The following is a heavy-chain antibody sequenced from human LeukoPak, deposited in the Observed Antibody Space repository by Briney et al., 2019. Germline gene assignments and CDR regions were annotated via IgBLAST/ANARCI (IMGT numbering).Heavy chain of an antibody. CDR3: ARVWRVVTRAFDI. CDR1: GYTFTSYD. V-gene: IGHV1-8*01. CDR2: MNPNSGNT. J-gene: IGHJ3*02. Sequence: GASVKVSCKTFGYTFTSYDINWVRQATGQGLEWMGWMNPNSGNTDYAQKFQGRVTMTRDTSISTAYMELSRLRSDDTAVYYCARVWRVVTRAFDIWGQGTMVTVSS. D-gene: IGHD3-3*01.